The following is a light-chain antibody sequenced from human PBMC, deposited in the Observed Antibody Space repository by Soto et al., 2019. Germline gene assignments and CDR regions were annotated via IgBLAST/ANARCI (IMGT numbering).Light chain of an antibody. J-gene: IGKJ1*01. Sequence: DIQMTQSPSSVSASVGARVTITCRASQDITRWLAWYQQKPGEAPKLLIYAASSLQSGVPSRFSGSGSGTDFTLTISSLQPEDFATYYCQQAISFPRTFGQGTKVEIK. V-gene: IGKV1D-12*01. CDR1: QDITRW. CDR2: AAS. CDR3: QQAISFPRT.